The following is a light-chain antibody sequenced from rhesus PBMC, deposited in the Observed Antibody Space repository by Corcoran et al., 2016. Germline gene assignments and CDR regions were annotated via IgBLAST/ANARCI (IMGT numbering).Light chain of an antibody. V-gene: IGKV1-22*01. J-gene: IGKJ3*01. Sequence: DIQMTQSPSSLSVSVGDTVIITCQASQHIASWLAWYPQRPGKPPKLLVYKASNLQSGVPSRFSGNASWTDFSIIIKNLQPEDFTTYYCLQNNSSPFTFGPGTKLDIK. CDR2: KAS. CDR3: LQNNSSPFT. CDR1: QHIASW.